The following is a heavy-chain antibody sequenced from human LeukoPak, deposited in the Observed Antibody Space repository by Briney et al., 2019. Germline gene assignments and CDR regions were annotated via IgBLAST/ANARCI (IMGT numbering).Heavy chain of an antibody. CDR3: ARAFYPGYYSYMAV. CDR2: IYYSGST. V-gene: IGHV4-59*01. J-gene: IGHJ6*03. Sequence: PSETLSLTCTVSGGSISSYYWSWIRQPPGKGLEWIGYIYYSGSTNYNPSLKSRVTISVDTSKNQFSLKLSSVTAADTAVYYCARAFYPGYYSYMAVWGKGTTVTVSS. CDR1: GGSISSYY. D-gene: IGHD3-3*02.